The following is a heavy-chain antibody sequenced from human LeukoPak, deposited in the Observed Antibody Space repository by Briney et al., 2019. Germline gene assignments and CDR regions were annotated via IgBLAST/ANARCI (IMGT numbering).Heavy chain of an antibody. Sequence: GGSLRLSCAASGFTFSDYYMSWIRQAPGKGLEWVSSIIISTSYIYYADSVKGRFTISRDNAKNSLYLQMNSLRAEDTAVYYCARVASGTFDYWGQGTLVTVSS. CDR1: GFTFSDYY. V-gene: IGHV3-11*06. D-gene: IGHD1-26*01. CDR3: ARVASGTFDY. CDR2: IIISTSYI. J-gene: IGHJ4*02.